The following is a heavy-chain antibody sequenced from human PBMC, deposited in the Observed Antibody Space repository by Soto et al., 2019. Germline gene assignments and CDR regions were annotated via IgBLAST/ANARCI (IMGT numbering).Heavy chain of an antibody. CDR3: ARGGRLYWYFDL. D-gene: IGHD1-26*01. V-gene: IGHV1-3*01. Sequence: ALVKFSCKAPGYTFTSYAMHWLRHAPGQMRECMVWIIAGNGNTKYXXKFQGRVXXTRDRSASIAXMELSXLRCEDTGVYYCARGGRLYWYFDLWGRGTLVTVSS. J-gene: IGHJ2*01. CDR1: GYTFTSYA. CDR2: IIAGNGNT.